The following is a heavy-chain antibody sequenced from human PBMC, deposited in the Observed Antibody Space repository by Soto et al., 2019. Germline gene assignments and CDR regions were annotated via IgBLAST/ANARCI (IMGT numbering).Heavy chain of an antibody. CDR2: ISWNSNII. CDR3: AKGGPDGFCSGGRCYFDY. J-gene: IGHJ4*02. CDR1: GFTFDDYA. V-gene: IGHV3-9*01. D-gene: IGHD2-15*01. Sequence: EVQLVESGGGLVQPGRSLRLSCAASGFTFDDYAMHWVRRVPGKGLEWVSSISWNSNIIGYAESVKGRFTISRDNAKNSLYLQMNSLRPEDTALYYCAKGGPDGFCSGGRCYFDYWGQGTLVTVSS.